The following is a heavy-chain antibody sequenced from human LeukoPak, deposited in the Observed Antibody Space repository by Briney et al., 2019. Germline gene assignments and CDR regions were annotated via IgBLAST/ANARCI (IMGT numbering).Heavy chain of an antibody. V-gene: IGHV1-2*02. CDR1: GYTFTGYY. CDR2: INPNSGGT. D-gene: IGHD2-15*01. J-gene: IGHJ4*02. CDR3: ARERTLTSCYDY. Sequence: ASVKVSCKASGYTFTGYYMHWVRQAPGQGLEWMGWINPNSGGTNYAQKFQGKVTMTRDTSISTAYMELSRLRSDDTAVYYCARERTLTSCYDYWGQGTLVTVSS.